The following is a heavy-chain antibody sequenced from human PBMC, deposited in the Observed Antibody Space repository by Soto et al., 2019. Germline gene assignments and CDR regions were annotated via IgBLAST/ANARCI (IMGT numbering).Heavy chain of an antibody. D-gene: IGHD6-19*01. CDR3: ARDGGAVAGRTTFDY. V-gene: IGHV3-21*01. J-gene: IGHJ4*02. Sequence: PGGSLRLSCAASGFTVSSYSMNWVRQAPGKGLEWVSSISSSSSYIYYADSVKGRFTISRDNAKNSLYLQMNSLRAEDTAVYYCARDGGAVAGRTTFDYWGQGTLVTVSS. CDR2: ISSSSSYI. CDR1: GFTVSSYS.